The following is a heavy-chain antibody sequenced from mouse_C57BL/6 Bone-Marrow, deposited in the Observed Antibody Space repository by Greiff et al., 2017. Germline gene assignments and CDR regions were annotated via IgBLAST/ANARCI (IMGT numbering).Heavy chain of an antibody. CDR2: ISNGGGST. J-gene: IGHJ1*03. Sequence: EVKLMESGGGLVQPGGSLKLSCAASGFTFSDYYMYWVRQTPEKRLEWVAYISNGGGSTYYPDTVKGRFTISRDNAKNTLYLQMSRLKSEDTAMYYCARGYYGSSSYWYFDVWGTGTTVTVSS. V-gene: IGHV5-12*01. D-gene: IGHD1-1*01. CDR3: ARGYYGSSSYWYFDV. CDR1: GFTFSDYY.